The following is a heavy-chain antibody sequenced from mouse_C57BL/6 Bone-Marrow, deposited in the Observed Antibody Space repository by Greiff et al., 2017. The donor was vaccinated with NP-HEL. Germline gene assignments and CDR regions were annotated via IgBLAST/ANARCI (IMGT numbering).Heavy chain of an antibody. CDR3: ARHHTYY. D-gene: IGHD2-3*01. CDR2: INPYNGGT. Sequence: EVHLVESGPVLVKPGASVKMSCKASGYTFTDYYMNWVKQSHGKSLEWIGVINPYNGGTSYNQKFKGKATLTVDKSSSTAYMELNSLTSEDSAVYYCARHHTYYWGQGTTLTVSS. V-gene: IGHV1-19*01. CDR1: GYTFTDYY. J-gene: IGHJ2*01.